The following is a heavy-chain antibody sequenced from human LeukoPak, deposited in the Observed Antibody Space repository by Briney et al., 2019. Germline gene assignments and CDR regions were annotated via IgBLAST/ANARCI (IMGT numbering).Heavy chain of an antibody. V-gene: IGHV3-23*01. CDR1: GFTFSSYA. CDR3: AKDPSLVVVPAAIGNAFDI. CDR2: ISGSGGST. J-gene: IGHJ3*02. D-gene: IGHD2-2*01. Sequence: GGSLRLSCAASGFTFSSYAMSWVRQAPGKGLEWVSAISGSGGSTYYADSVKGRFTISRDNSKNTLYLQMNSLRAEDTAVYYCAKDPSLVVVPAAIGNAFDIWGQGTMVTVSS.